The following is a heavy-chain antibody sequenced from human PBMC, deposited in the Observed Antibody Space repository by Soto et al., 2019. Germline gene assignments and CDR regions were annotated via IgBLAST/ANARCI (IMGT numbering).Heavy chain of an antibody. CDR2: ISGSGDGGSGGAT. J-gene: IGHJ6*02. D-gene: IGHD2-21*01. CDR1: GFTFRSYC. V-gene: IGHV3-23*01. Sequence: EVQLLESGGGLVQPGGSLRLSCAASGFTFRSYCMSWVRQAPGKGLEWVSAISGSGDGGSGGATYYADSVKGRFTISRDNSKNTLYLEMNSLRVDDTAVYYCVKETSKIVDYGMDVWGHGTTVTVYS. CDR3: VKETSKIVDYGMDV.